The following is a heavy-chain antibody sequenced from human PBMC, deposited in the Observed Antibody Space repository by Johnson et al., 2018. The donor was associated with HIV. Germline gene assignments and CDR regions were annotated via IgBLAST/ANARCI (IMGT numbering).Heavy chain of an antibody. Sequence: QVQLLESGGGLVQSGGSLRLSCAASGFTFSNYAMHWVRQAPGKGLEWVAVIWYDGSNKYYADSVKGRFTISRDNSKNTLYLQMNSLRAEDTAVYYCVKGIDSSSWYAFDIWGQGTMVTVS. J-gene: IGHJ3*02. CDR1: GFTFSNYA. V-gene: IGHV3-33*06. D-gene: IGHD6-13*01. CDR3: VKGIDSSSWYAFDI. CDR2: IWYDGSNK.